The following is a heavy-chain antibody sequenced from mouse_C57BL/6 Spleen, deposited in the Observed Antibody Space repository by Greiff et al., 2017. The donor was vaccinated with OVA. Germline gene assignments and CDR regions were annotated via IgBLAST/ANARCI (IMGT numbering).Heavy chain of an antibody. CDR2: IDPSDSYT. CDR3: ARDYGSSYFDY. CDR1: GYTFTSYW. J-gene: IGHJ2*01. Sequence: QVQLQHPGAELVRPGTSVKLSCKASGYTFTSYWMHWVKQRPGQGLEWIGVIDPSDSYTNYNQKFKGKATLTVDTSSSTAYMQLSSLTSEDSAVYYCARDYGSSYFDYWGQGTTLTVSS. D-gene: IGHD1-1*01. V-gene: IGHV1-59*01.